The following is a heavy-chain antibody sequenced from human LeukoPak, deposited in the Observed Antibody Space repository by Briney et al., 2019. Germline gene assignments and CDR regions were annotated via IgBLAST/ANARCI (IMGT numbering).Heavy chain of an antibody. CDR1: GFTFDDYA. J-gene: IGHJ4*02. Sequence: PGGSLRLSCAASGFTFDDYAMHWVRQAPGKGLEWVSGISWNSGSIGSADAVKGRFTISRDNDKNSLYLQMNSLRAEDTDLYYCAKDFYGSGSYYSYYFDYWGQGTLVTVSS. CDR2: ISWNSGSI. D-gene: IGHD3-10*01. CDR3: AKDFYGSGSYYSYYFDY. V-gene: IGHV3-9*01.